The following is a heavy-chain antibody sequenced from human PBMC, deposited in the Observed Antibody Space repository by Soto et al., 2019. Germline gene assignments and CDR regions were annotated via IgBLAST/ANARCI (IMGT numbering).Heavy chain of an antibody. V-gene: IGHV3-23*01. Sequence: EVQLLESGGGLVQPGGSLGLSCAASGFTFSSYAMTWVRQAPGKGLEWVSGISTSGDGTYYADSVKGRFTISRDNSKNTLCLQMNSLRAADTAVYYCATLARTKDFDYWGQGTLVTFSS. CDR3: ATLARTKDFDY. D-gene: IGHD2-8*01. CDR2: ISTSGDGT. CDR1: GFTFSSYA. J-gene: IGHJ4*02.